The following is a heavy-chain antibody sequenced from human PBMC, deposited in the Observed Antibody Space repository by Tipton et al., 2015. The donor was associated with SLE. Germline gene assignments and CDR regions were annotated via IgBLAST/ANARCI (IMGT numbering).Heavy chain of an antibody. Sequence: TLSLTCAVYGGSFSGYYWSWIRQPPGKGLEWIGEINHSGSTNYNPSLKSRVTISVDTSKNQFSLKLSSVTAADTAVYYCARYADIVVVPAAFHYYGMDVWGQGTTVTVSS. CDR1: GGSFSGYY. D-gene: IGHD2-2*01. V-gene: IGHV4-34*01. CDR3: ARYADIVVVPAAFHYYGMDV. CDR2: INHSGST. J-gene: IGHJ6*02.